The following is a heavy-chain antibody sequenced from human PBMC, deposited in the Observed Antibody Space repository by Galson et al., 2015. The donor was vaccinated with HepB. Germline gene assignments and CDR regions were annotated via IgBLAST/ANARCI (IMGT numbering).Heavy chain of an antibody. CDR2: ISSTGRTI. J-gene: IGHJ6*02. V-gene: IGHV3-11*01. Sequence: SLRLSCAVSGFTFSDYYMTWIRQAPGKGLEWVSHISSTGRTIYYADSVKGRFTISRDNAKDSLYLQLSSLRAEDTAVYYCAGISGYRYGTYDYYGMDLWGQGTTVTVSS. D-gene: IGHD5-18*01. CDR1: GFTFSDYY. CDR3: AGISGYRYGTYDYYGMDL.